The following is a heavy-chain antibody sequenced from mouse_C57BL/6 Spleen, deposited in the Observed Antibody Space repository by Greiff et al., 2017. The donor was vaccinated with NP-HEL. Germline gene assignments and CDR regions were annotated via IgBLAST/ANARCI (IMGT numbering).Heavy chain of an antibody. V-gene: IGHV1-82*01. CDR2: IYPGAGDT. CDR3: ARAYDYDEAWFAY. D-gene: IGHD2-4*01. J-gene: IGHJ3*01. CDR1: GYAFSSSW. Sequence: QVQLQQSGPELVPPGASVKISCKASGYAFSSSWMNWVKQRPGKGLEWLGRIYPGAGDTNYNGKFKGKATLTADKSSSTAYMQLSSLTSEDSAVYFWARAYDYDEAWFAYWGQGTLVTVSA.